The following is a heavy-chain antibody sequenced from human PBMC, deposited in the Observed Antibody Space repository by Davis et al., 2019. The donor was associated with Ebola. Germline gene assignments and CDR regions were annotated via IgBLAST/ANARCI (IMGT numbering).Heavy chain of an antibody. CDR2: INAGNGNT. D-gene: IGHD1-26*01. V-gene: IGHV1-3*01. CDR1: GYTFTSYA. CDR3: ARDPPYSGSYFYYFDH. J-gene: IGHJ4*02. Sequence: AASVKVSCKASGYTFTSYAMHWVRQAPGQRLEWMGWINAGNGNTKYSQKFQGRVTITRDTSASTAYMELRSLRSDDTAVYYCARDPPYSGSYFYYFDHWGQGTLVTVSS.